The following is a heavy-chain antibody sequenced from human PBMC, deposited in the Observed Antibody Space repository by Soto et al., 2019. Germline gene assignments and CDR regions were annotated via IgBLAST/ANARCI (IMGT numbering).Heavy chain of an antibody. CDR1: GFTLSTYS. Sequence: ESGGGLVQPGGSLRLSCIASGFTLSTYSMTWVRQAPGKGLEWLSYISKSSTAINYADSVKGRFTISRDNAKNSVYLEMSSLQDEDSAVYYCARDPPNFYYYGMDVWGQGTTVTVSS. CDR2: ISKSSTAI. CDR3: ARDPPNFYYYGMDV. V-gene: IGHV3-48*02. J-gene: IGHJ6*02.